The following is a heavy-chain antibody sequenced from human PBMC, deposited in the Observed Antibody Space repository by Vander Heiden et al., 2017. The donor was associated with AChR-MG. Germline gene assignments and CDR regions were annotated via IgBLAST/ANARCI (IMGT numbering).Heavy chain of an antibody. J-gene: IGHJ4*02. CDR2: IRGSGGST. V-gene: IGHV3-23*01. D-gene: IGHD1-26*01. Sequence: EVQLLESGGGLVQPGGSLRLPCAASGFTFSSYAMSWVRQARGKGLEWVAAIRGSGGSTYYADSVKGRFTISRDNSKNTLYLQMNSLRAEDTAVYYCAKAEAVSGPFDYWGQGTLVTVSS. CDR3: AKAEAVSGPFDY. CDR1: GFTFSSYA.